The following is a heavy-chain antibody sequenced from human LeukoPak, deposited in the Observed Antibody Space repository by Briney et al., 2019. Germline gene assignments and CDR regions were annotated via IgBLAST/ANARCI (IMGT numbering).Heavy chain of an antibody. D-gene: IGHD3-22*01. CDR3: ARQGGYYYDSSGYFFDY. V-gene: IGHV3-21*01. J-gene: IGHJ4*02. Sequence: GGSLRLSCAASGFTFSSYSMNWVRQAPGKGLEWVSFISNSSSYIYYADSVKGRFTISRDNAKNSLYLQMNSLRAEDTAVYYCARQGGYYYDSSGYFFDYWGQGTLVTVSS. CDR1: GFTFSSYS. CDR2: ISNSSSYI.